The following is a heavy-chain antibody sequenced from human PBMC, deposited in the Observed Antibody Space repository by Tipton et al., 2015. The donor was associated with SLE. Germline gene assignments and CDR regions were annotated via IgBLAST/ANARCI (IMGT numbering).Heavy chain of an antibody. CDR1: GGSISSHY. Sequence: TLSLTCTVSGGSISSHYWSWIRQPPGKGLEWIGYIYYSGSTNYNPSLKSRVTISVDTSKNQFSPKLSSVTAADTAVYFCARGYGDYDHWGQGTLVTVSS. CDR3: ARGYGDYDH. D-gene: IGHD4-17*01. V-gene: IGHV4-59*11. CDR2: IYYSGST. J-gene: IGHJ5*02.